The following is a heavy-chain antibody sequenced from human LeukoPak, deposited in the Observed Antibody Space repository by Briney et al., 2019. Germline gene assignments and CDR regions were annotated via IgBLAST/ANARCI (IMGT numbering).Heavy chain of an antibody. Sequence: GGSLRLSCAASGFTFSDYYMSWIRQAPGKGLEWVAYISSSGSTIYYADSVKGRFTISRDNAKNSLYLQMNRMRAEATAVYYCARDGSRVGATGDYWGQGTLVTVSS. D-gene: IGHD1-26*01. CDR1: GFTFSDYY. CDR3: ARDGSRVGATGDY. V-gene: IGHV3-11*01. J-gene: IGHJ4*02. CDR2: ISSSGSTI.